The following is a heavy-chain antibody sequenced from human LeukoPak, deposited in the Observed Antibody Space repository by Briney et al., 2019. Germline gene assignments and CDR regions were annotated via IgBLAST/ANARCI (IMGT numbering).Heavy chain of an antibody. J-gene: IGHJ6*02. D-gene: IGHD3-9*01. CDR2: ISYDGSNK. CDR1: GFTFSNHA. V-gene: IGHV3-30-3*01. CDR3: AKGQYYDILTGYGGHGMDV. Sequence: GRSLRLSCAASGFTFSNHAMHWVRQAPGRGLEWVAVISYDGSNKYYADSVKGQFTISRDNSKNTLYLQMNSLRAEDTAVYYCAKGQYYDILTGYGGHGMDVWGQGTTVTVSS.